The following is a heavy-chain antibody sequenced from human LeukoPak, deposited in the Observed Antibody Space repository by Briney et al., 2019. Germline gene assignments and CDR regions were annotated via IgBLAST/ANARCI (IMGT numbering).Heavy chain of an antibody. Sequence: PGGSLRLSCAASGLAFSSYAMSCVRQPPGKGLEWVSVISRRDDYTYYADSVKGRFTISRDNSKNTLYLQMNTLRAEDTAVYYCANEYRSGSFHDFWGQGTQVTVSS. CDR1: GLAFSSYA. CDR2: ISRRDDYT. CDR3: ANEYRSGSFHDF. D-gene: IGHD3-10*01. J-gene: IGHJ4*02. V-gene: IGHV3-23*01.